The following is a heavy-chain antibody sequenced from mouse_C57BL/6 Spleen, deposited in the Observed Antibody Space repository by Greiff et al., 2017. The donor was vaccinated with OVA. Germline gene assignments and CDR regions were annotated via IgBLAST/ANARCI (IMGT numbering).Heavy chain of an antibody. CDR3: ADGSYVDY. D-gene: IGHD2-3*01. CDR1: GYTFTSYG. V-gene: IGHV1-81*01. Sequence: QVQLQQSGAELARPGASVKLSCKASGYTFTSYGISWVKQRTGQGLEWIGEIYPRNGYTYYNEKFKGKATLTADTSSSTAYMKLRSLTSEDSAVYFCADGSYVDYWGQGTTLTVSS. CDR2: IYPRNGYT. J-gene: IGHJ2*01.